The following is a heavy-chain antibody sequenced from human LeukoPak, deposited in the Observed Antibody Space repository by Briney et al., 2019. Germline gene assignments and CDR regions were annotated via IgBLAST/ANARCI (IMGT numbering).Heavy chain of an antibody. CDR3: ARPYDTRGYFPDY. CDR2: ISRGSDHI. CDR1: GFTFSSYA. V-gene: IGHV3-21*01. Sequence: GGSLRLSCAASGFTFSSYAMNWVRQAPGKGLEWVSSISRGSDHIFYADSMKGRFTISRDNAKNSLYLQMNSLGAEDTAVYYCARPYDTRGYFPDYWGQGTLVTVSP. D-gene: IGHD3-22*01. J-gene: IGHJ4*02.